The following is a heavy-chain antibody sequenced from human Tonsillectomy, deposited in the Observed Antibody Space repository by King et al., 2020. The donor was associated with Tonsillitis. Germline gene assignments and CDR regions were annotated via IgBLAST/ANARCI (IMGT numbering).Heavy chain of an antibody. Sequence: AQLVQSGAEVKKPGASVKVSCKASGYTFTSYAMHWVRQAPGQRLEWMGWINAGNGNTKYSQKFQGRVTITRDTSASTAYMELSSLRSEDTAVYYCARVKALWFGELLCWGQGTLVTVSS. J-gene: IGHJ4*02. V-gene: IGHV1-3*01. CDR3: ARVKALWFGELLC. CDR1: GYTFTSYA. CDR2: INAGNGNT. D-gene: IGHD3-10*01.